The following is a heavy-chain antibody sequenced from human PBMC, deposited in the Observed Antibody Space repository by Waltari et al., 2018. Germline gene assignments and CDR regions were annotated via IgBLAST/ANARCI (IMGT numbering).Heavy chain of an antibody. CDR1: GGSLSSSSYY. V-gene: IGHV4-39*07. D-gene: IGHD2-15*01. J-gene: IGHJ4*02. CDR3: ARESGGADY. CDR2: IYYSGST. Sequence: QLQLQASGPGLVKPSETLSLTCTVSGGSLSSSSYYWGWFRQPPGKGLEWIGSIYYSGSTYYNPSLKSRVTISVDTSKNQFSLKLSSVTAADTAVYYCARESGGADYWGQGTLVTVSS.